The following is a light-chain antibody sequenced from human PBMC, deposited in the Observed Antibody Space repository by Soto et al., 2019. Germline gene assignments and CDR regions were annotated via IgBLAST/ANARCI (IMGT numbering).Light chain of an antibody. CDR3: QQYNTYPWT. J-gene: IGKJ1*01. V-gene: IGKV1-5*01. CDR1: QSISSW. Sequence: DIQMTQSPANLSASVGDRVTITCRASQSISSWLAWYQQQPGKVPKLLIDDASSLESGVPSRFSSSGSGTEFTLTISSLQPDDFATYYGQQYNTYPWTFGQGNKVEIK. CDR2: DAS.